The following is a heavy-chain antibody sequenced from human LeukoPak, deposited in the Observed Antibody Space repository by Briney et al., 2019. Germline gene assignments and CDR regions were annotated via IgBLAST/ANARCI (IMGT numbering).Heavy chain of an antibody. CDR2: IYYSGST. Sequence: SETLSLTXTVSGGSISSYYWSWIRQSPGKGLEWIGYIYYSGSTNDNPSLKSRVTMSVDTSKNQFSLKLSSVTAADTAVYYCASGPAVAGYYYYYYMDVWGKGTTVTVSS. D-gene: IGHD6-19*01. J-gene: IGHJ6*03. CDR1: GGSISSYY. CDR3: ASGPAVAGYYYYYYMDV. V-gene: IGHV4-59*12.